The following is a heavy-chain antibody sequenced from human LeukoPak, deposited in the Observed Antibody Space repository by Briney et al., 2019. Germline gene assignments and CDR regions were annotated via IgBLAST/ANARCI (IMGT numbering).Heavy chain of an antibody. D-gene: IGHD6-13*01. Sequence: GASVKVSCKASGYTFTSYGINWVRQATGQGLEWMGWMNPNSGNTGYAQKFQGRVTITRNTSISTAYMELSSLRSEDTAVYYCARGHKRSSSWYWFDPWGQGTLVTVSS. V-gene: IGHV1-8*03. CDR1: GYTFTSYG. CDR3: ARGHKRSSSWYWFDP. J-gene: IGHJ5*02. CDR2: MNPNSGNT.